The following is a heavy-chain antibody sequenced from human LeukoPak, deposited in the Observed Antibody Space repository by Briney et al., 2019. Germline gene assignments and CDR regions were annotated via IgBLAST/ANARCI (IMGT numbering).Heavy chain of an antibody. V-gene: IGHV4-4*02. Sequence: SETLSLTCVVSGGSISSSNWWSWVRQPPGKGLEWIGEIYHGGSSNYNPSLKSRVTISVDKSKNQFSLKLSSVTAADTAVYYCARKADCSGGSCPTGAFDIWGQGTMVTVSS. CDR1: GGSISSSNW. CDR3: ARKADCSGGSCPTGAFDI. CDR2: IYHGGSS. D-gene: IGHD2-15*01. J-gene: IGHJ3*02.